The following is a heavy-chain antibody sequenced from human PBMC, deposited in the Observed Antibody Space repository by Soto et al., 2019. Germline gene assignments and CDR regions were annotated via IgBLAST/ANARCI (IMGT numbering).Heavy chain of an antibody. CDR1: GGTFSSYT. Sequence: QVQLVQSGAEVKKPGSSVKVSCKASGGTFSSYTISWVRQAPGQGLEWMGRIIPILGIANYAQKFQGRVTITADKSTSPAYMELSSLRSEVTAVYYCARAGRGSVQAAYVYYYYLDVWGKGTTVTVSS. J-gene: IGHJ6*03. CDR3: ARAGRGSVQAAYVYYYYLDV. D-gene: IGHD2-2*01. V-gene: IGHV1-69*02. CDR2: IIPILGIA.